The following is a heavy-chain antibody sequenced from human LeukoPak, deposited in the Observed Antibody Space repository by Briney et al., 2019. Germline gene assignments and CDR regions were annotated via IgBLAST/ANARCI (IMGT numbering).Heavy chain of an antibody. CDR3: AKQDIFYYYYMDV. J-gene: IGHJ6*03. V-gene: IGHV3-23*01. CDR2: ISGSGGST. D-gene: IGHD3-3*02. CDR1: GFTFSSYG. Sequence: GGSLRLSCAASGFTFSSYGMSWVRQAPGKGLEWVSAISGSGGSTYYADSVKGRFTISRDNSKNTPYLQMNSLRAEDTAVYYCAKQDIFYYYYMDVWGKGTTVTISS.